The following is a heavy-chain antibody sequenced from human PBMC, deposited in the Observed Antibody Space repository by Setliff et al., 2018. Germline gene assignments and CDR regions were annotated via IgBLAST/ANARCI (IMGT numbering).Heavy chain of an antibody. CDR3: AKEGYYDHFGYYHYYFDF. CDR1: GGSVSSGSYY. J-gene: IGHJ4*02. D-gene: IGHD3-22*01. CDR2: IYTSGST. V-gene: IGHV4-61*02. Sequence: SETLSLTCTVSGGSVSSGSYYWSWIRQPAGKGLEWIGRIYTSGSTNYNPSLKSRVAISVDTSKNQFSLRLSSVTAADTAVYYCAKEGYYDHFGYYHYYFDFWGQGIQVTVSS.